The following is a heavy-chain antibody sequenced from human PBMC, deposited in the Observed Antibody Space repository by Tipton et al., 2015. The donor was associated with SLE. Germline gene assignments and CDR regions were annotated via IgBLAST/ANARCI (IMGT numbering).Heavy chain of an antibody. CDR1: GGSISSYR. Sequence: TLSLTCTVSGGSISSYRWSWIRQPPGKGLEWIGYIYYSGSTNYNPSLKSRVTMSIDTSKNQFSLRLRSVTAADTALYYCAKVINDWNYEWGPGTLVTVSS. D-gene: IGHD1-7*01. CDR2: IYYSGST. J-gene: IGHJ1*01. CDR3: AKVINDWNYE. V-gene: IGHV4-59*08.